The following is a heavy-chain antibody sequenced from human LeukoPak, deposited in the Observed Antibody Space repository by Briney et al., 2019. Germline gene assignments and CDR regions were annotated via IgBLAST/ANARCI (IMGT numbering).Heavy chain of an antibody. V-gene: IGHV1-69*01. CDR3: ARFQLYDSSGYYYFDY. D-gene: IGHD3-22*01. J-gene: IGHJ4*02. CDR2: IIPIFGTA. CDR1: GGTFSSYA. Sequence: ASVKVSCKASGGTFSSYAISWVRQAPGQGLEWMGGIIPIFGTANYAQKFQGRVTITADESTSTAYMELSSLRSEDTGVYYCARFQLYDSSGYYYFDYWGQGTLVTVSS.